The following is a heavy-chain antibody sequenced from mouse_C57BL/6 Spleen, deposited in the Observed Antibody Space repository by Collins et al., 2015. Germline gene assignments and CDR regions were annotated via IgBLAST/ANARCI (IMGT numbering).Heavy chain of an antibody. Sequence: EVKLVEVWGGLVKPGGSLKLSCAASGFTFSSYAMSWVRQTPEKRLEWVASISSGGSTYYPDSVKGRFTISRDNARNILYLQMSSLRSEDTAMYYCARGDGKSDWYFDVWGAGTTVTVSS. CDR1: GFTFSSYA. V-gene: IGHV5-6-5*01. J-gene: IGHJ1*01. D-gene: IGHD2-1*01. CDR3: ARGDGKSDWYFDV. CDR2: ISSGGST.